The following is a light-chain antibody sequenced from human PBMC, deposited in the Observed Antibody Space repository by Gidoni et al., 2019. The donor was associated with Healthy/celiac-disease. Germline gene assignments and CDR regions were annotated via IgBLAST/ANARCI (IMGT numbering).Light chain of an antibody. Sequence: EIVLTQSPGTLSLSPGERATLSCRASQSVSSSYLAWYQQKPVQAPRLLIYGASSRATGIPDRFSGSGSGTDFTLTISRLEPEDFAVYYCQQYGSSPLTFGGXTKVEIK. V-gene: IGKV3-20*01. CDR3: QQYGSSPLT. CDR2: GAS. J-gene: IGKJ4*01. CDR1: QSVSSSY.